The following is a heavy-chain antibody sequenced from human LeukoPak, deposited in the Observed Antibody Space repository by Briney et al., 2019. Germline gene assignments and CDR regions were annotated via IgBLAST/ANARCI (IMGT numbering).Heavy chain of an antibody. V-gene: IGHV3-30*02. CDR1: GFTFSSYG. J-gene: IGHJ4*02. CDR3: AKDARRQWLYFDY. D-gene: IGHD6-19*01. CDR2: IRYDGSNK. Sequence: PGGSLRLSCAASGFTFSSYGMHWVRQAPGKGLEWVAFIRYDGSNKYYADSVKGRFTISRDNSKNTLYLQMNSLRAEDTAVYYCAKDARRQWLYFDYWGQGTLVTVSS.